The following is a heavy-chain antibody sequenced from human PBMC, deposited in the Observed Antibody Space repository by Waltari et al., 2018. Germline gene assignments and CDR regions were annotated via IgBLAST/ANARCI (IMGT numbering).Heavy chain of an antibody. CDR3: ARGKKYSSPYYFDY. J-gene: IGHJ4*02. CDR2: INHSGST. CDR1: GGSFSGYY. D-gene: IGHD6-6*01. Sequence: QVQLQQWGAGLLKPSETLSLTCAVYGGSFSGYYWSWIRQPPGKGLEWSGEINHSGSTNDNPYLRSRVTISGDTSKNQFSLRLSSVTAADTAVYCCARGKKYSSPYYFDYGGQGTLVTVSS. V-gene: IGHV4-34*01.